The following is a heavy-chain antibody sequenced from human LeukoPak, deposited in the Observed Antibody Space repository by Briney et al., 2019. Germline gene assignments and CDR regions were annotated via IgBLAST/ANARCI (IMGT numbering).Heavy chain of an antibody. J-gene: IGHJ4*02. CDR3: ARDDILTGYRPLDC. V-gene: IGHV4-4*07. Sequence: SETLPLTCTVSGGSISGYYWSWIRQPAGKGLEWIGRIYTSGSTNYNPSLKSRVTMSVDTSKSQFSLKLSSVTDADTAVYYCARDDILTGYRPLDCWGQGTLVTVSS. D-gene: IGHD3-9*01. CDR1: GGSISGYY. CDR2: IYTSGST.